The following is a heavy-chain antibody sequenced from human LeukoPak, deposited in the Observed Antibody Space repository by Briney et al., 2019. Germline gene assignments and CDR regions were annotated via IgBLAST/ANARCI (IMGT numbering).Heavy chain of an antibody. CDR2: ISYDGSNK. J-gene: IGHJ4*02. CDR3: ARDASIAVAASPADY. Sequence: GGSLRLSCAASGFTFSSYAMHWVRQAPGKGLEWVAVISYDGSNKYYADSVKGRFTISRDNSKNTLYLQMNSLRAEDTAVYYCARDASIAVAASPADYWGQGTLVTVSS. V-gene: IGHV3-30*04. D-gene: IGHD6-19*01. CDR1: GFTFSSYA.